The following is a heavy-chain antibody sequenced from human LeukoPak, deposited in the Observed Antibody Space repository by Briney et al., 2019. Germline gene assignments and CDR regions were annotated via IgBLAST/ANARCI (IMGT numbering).Heavy chain of an antibody. V-gene: IGHV3-64*01. J-gene: IGHJ4*02. CDR3: ARDTDFDS. D-gene: IGHD4-17*01. CDR1: GFTFSSYA. CDR2: ISSNGGST. Sequence: GGSLRLSCAASGFTFSSYAMHWVRQAPGKGLEYVSAISSNGGSTYYANSVKGRFTISRDNAKNSLYLQMNSLRDEDTAVYYCARDTDFDSWGQGTLLTVSS.